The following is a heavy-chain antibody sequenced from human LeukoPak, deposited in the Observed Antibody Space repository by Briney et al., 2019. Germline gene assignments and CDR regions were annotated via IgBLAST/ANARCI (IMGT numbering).Heavy chain of an antibody. J-gene: IGHJ6*02. Sequence: GGPLRLSCAPSGFTFDDYGMSWVRQTPGKGLEWVSGINWNGGSTGYADSVKGRFTISRDNAKNSLYLQMNSLRAEDTALYYCARRLRLKNYGMDVWGQGTTVTVSS. CDR1: GFTFDDYG. D-gene: IGHD4-17*01. V-gene: IGHV3-20*04. CDR3: ARRLRLKNYGMDV. CDR2: INWNGGST.